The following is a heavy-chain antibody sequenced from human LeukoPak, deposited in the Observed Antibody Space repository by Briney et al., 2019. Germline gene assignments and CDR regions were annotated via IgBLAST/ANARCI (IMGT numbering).Heavy chain of an antibody. Sequence: GSSVKVSCKASGGTISTFAISWVRQAPGQGLEWMGGIIPIFGTANYAQKFQGRVTITADKSTSTAYMELSSLRSEDTAVYYCASGSAMVRYYYMDVWGKGTTVTVSS. CDR2: IIPIFGTA. CDR1: GGTISTFA. CDR3: ASGSAMVRYYYMDV. J-gene: IGHJ6*03. D-gene: IGHD5-18*01. V-gene: IGHV1-69*06.